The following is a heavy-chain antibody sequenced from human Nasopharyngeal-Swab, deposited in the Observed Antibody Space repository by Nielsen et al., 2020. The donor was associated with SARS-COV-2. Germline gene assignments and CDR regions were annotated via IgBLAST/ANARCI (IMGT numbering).Heavy chain of an antibody. CDR1: GFTFGDYA. V-gene: IGHV3-49*01. J-gene: IGHJ3*02. CDR3: AWSVGSFYGQGAFDI. Sequence: GESLKISCTTSGFTFGDYAMSWFRQAPGKGLEWVGFIRSKTYGGAPEYAASVKGRFTISRDGAESIAYLQMNSLETEDTGVYYCAWSVGSFYGQGAFDIWGQGTMVTVSS. CDR2: IRSKTYGGAP. D-gene: IGHD1-26*01.